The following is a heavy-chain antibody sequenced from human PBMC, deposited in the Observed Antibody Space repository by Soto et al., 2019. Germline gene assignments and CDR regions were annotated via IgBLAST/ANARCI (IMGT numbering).Heavy chain of an antibody. CDR2: INHSGST. Sequence: PSETLFLTCAVYGGSFSGYYWSWIRQPPGKGLEWIGEINHSGSTNYNPSLKSRVTISVDTSKNQFSLKLISVTAADTAVYYCARGSPIIAARRPTTPHYGMAVCGQGTTVTVSS. V-gene: IGHV4-34*01. D-gene: IGHD6-6*01. J-gene: IGHJ6*02. CDR1: GGSFSGYY. CDR3: ARGSPIIAARRPTTPHYGMAV.